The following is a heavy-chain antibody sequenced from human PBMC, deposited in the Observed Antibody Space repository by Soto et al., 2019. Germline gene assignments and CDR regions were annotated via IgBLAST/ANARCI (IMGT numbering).Heavy chain of an antibody. D-gene: IGHD5-12*01. CDR2: ISAYTGNT. J-gene: IGHJ4*02. V-gene: IGHV1-18*01. CDR1: GYTFSNYG. CDR3: ARDTPASGVATLDF. Sequence: QVRLVQSGAEVKKPGASVKVSCKTSGYTFSNYGISWVRQAPGQGLEWMAWISAYTGNTNFAQRFQGRVTMTTDTSTSTAYMELRSLRSDHTAVYYCARDTPASGVATLDFWGQGSLVTVSS.